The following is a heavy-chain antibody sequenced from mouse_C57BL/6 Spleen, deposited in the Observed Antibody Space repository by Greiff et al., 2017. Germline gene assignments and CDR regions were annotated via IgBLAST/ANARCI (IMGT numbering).Heavy chain of an antibody. V-gene: IGHV5-9-1*02. CDR3: TRDTAQATETGFAD. D-gene: IGHD3-2*02. CDR2: ISSGGDYI. CDR1: GFTFSSYA. Sequence: EVQLVESGEGLVKPGGSLKLSCAASGFTFSSYAMSWVRQTPEKRLEWVAYISSGGDYIYYADTVKGRFTISRDNARHTLYLQMSSLKSEDTAMYYCTRDTAQATETGFADWGQGTLVTVSA. J-gene: IGHJ3*01.